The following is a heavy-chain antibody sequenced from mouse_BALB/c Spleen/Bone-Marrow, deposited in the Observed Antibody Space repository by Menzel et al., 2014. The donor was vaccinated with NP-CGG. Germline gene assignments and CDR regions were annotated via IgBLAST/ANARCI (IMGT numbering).Heavy chain of an antibody. V-gene: IGHV1-80*01. CDR3: ARGGISVDY. CDR1: GYAFSVYW. CDR2: IYPGDGDT. Sequence: QVQLKDSGAELVRPGSSVKISCKASGYAFSVYWMNWVKQRPGQGLEWIGQIYPGDGDTNYNGKFKGRATLTADKSSNTAYMQRSSLTSEDSAVYVCARGGISVDYWGQGTTLTVSS. J-gene: IGHJ2*01.